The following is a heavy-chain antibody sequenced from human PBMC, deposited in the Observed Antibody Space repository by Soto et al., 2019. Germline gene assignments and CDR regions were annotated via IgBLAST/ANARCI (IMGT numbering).Heavy chain of an antibody. J-gene: IGHJ3*02. V-gene: IGHV1-69*12. CDR1: GGTFSSYA. Sequence: QVQLVQSGAEVKKPGSSVKVSCKASGGTFSSYAIRWVRQAPGQGLEWMGGIIPIFGTANYAQKFQGRVTITADESTSTAYMELSSLRSEDTAVYYCARGTYYYDSSGYYMNAFDIWGQGTMVTVSS. D-gene: IGHD3-22*01. CDR2: IIPIFGTA. CDR3: ARGTYYYDSSGYYMNAFDI.